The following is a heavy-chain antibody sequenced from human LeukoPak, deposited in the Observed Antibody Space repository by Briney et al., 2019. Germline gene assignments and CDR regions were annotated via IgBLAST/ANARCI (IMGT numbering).Heavy chain of an antibody. CDR2: ITGSGAFT. CDR3: AKRSAESSGYFDY. D-gene: IGHD6-19*01. J-gene: IGHJ4*02. Sequence: GGSLRLSCAASGFTFNDYYMSWIRQAPGRGLEWVSAITGSGAFTDYADSVKGRFTISRDNSKNTLYLQMDSLRAEDTAVYYCAKRSAESSGYFDYWGQGTLVTVSS. CDR1: GFTFNDYY. V-gene: IGHV3-23*01.